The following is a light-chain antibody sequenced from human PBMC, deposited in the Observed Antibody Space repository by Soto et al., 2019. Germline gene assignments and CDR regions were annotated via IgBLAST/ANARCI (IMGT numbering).Light chain of an antibody. J-gene: IGKJ5*01. CDR3: QQANSFPIT. Sequence: DIQMTQSPSSVSASVGDRVTITCRASQDVGKWLAWYQQKPGKAPTLLIHGASSLQSGVPSRYSGSGSGTDFTLTISSLQPEDFATYYCQQANSFPITCGQGTRLEIK. CDR2: GAS. V-gene: IGKV1-12*01. CDR1: QDVGKW.